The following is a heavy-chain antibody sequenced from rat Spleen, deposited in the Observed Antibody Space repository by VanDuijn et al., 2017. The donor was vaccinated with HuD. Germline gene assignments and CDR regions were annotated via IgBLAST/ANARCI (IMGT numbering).Heavy chain of an antibody. V-gene: IGHV5-20*01. D-gene: IGHD3-1*01. Sequence: EVQLVESGGGLVQPGRSMKLSCAASGFTFSSFAMAWVRQAPTKGLEWVASISYDGGNTYYRDSVKGRFTISRDNAKSSLYLQMDSLRSEDTSTYYCTTDSGPFWGQGVMVTVSS. CDR1: GFTFSSFA. J-gene: IGHJ2*01. CDR2: ISYDGGNT. CDR3: TTDSGPF.